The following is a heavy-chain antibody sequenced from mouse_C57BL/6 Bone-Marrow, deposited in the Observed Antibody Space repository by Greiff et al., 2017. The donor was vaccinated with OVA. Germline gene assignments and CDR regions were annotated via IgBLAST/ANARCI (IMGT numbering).Heavy chain of an antibody. CDR3: ARGITTVVATDVDV. J-gene: IGHJ1*03. Sequence: QVQLKQSGPELVKPGASVKISCKASGYAFSSSWMNWVKQRPGKGLEWIGRIYPGDGDTNYNGKFKGKATLTADKSSSTAYMQLSSLTSEDSAVYFCARGITTVVATDVDVWGTGTTVTVSS. D-gene: IGHD1-1*01. CDR1: GYAFSSSW. V-gene: IGHV1-82*01. CDR2: IYPGDGDT.